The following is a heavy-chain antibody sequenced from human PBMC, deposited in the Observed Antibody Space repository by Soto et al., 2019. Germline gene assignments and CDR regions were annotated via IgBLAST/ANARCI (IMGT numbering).Heavy chain of an antibody. Sequence: GASVKVSCKASGYTLSDSYLHWVRQAPGQGLEWMGWFNSNSGDTHYAQRFQGGVLMTRATSTSTAYMDLLSLRSDDTAIYYCAKPLTGGYTGSRAAFEICGQGIMVTV. CDR1: GYTLSDSY. V-gene: IGHV1-2*02. CDR2: FNSNSGDT. J-gene: IGHJ3*02. D-gene: IGHD5-12*01. CDR3: AKPLTGGYTGSRAAFEI.